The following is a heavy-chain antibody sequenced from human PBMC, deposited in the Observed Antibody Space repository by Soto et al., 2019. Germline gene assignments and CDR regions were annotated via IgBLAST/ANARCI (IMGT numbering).Heavy chain of an antibody. Sequence: ESGGGLVKPGGSLRLSCAASGFTFSSYSMNWVRQAPGKGLEWVSSISSSGSYIYYADSVKGRFTISRDNAKNSLYLQMNSLRAEDTAVYYCARDQPGYSYGYGLGYWGQGTLVTVSS. V-gene: IGHV3-21*01. CDR2: ISSSGSYI. D-gene: IGHD5-18*01. CDR1: GFTFSSYS. CDR3: ARDQPGYSYGYGLGY. J-gene: IGHJ4*02.